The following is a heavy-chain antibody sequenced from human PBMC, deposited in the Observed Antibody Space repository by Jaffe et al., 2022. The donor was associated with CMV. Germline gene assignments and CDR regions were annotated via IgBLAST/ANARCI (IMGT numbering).Heavy chain of an antibody. J-gene: IGHJ4*02. V-gene: IGHV3-23*04. CDR2: ISGSGGST. CDR3: AKVVNNKEDY. Sequence: EVRLVESGGGLVQPGGSLRLSCAASGLTFSSYAMSWVRQAPGKGLEWVSSISGSGGSTYYADSVRGRFSISRDNSKNTLYLQMNSLRAEDTAVYYCAKVVNNKEDYWGQGTLVTVSS. CDR1: GLTFSSYA.